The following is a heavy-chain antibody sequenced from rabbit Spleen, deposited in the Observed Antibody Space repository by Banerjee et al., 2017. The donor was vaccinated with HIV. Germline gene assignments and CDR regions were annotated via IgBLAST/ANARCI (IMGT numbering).Heavy chain of an antibody. CDR1: GFDFSSYG. CDR3: ARDLAGVIGWNFNL. D-gene: IGHD4-1*01. V-gene: IGHV1S45*01. Sequence: QEQLTETGGGLVQPGGSLTLSCKASGFDFSSYGVSWVRQAPGKGLEWIVCINTATGKNVYASWAKGRFPISTTSSTTVTLQMTSLTAAYTATYFCARDLAGVIGWNFNLWGPGPLVTVS. CDR2: INTATGKN. J-gene: IGHJ4*01.